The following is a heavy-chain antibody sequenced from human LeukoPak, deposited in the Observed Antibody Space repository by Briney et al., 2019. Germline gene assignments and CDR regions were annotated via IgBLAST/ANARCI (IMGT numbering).Heavy chain of an antibody. J-gene: IGHJ4*02. CDR3: ARSVAAAGSVPDY. CDR2: INPNNGGT. V-gene: IGHV1-2*02. D-gene: IGHD6-13*01. Sequence: ASVKVSCKASGYTFTDHLIHWVRQAPGQGLEWMGSINPNNGGTNYAQKFQGRVTMTRDTSISTAYMELSRLRSDDTAVYYCARSVAAAGSVPDYWGQGTLVTVSS. CDR1: GYTFTDHL.